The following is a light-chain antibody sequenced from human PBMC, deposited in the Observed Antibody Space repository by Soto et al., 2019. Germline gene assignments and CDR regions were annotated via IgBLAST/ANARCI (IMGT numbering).Light chain of an antibody. CDR2: DAS. V-gene: IGKV3-11*01. J-gene: IGKJ1*01. Sequence: EIVLTQSPATLSLSPGERATLSCRASQSVSSYLAWYQQKPGQAPRLLIYDASNRATGLPARFSGSGSGTDFTLTINSLEPEDFGVYYCQQYGSSPPWTFGQGTRVEVK. CDR1: QSVSSY. CDR3: QQYGSSPPWT.